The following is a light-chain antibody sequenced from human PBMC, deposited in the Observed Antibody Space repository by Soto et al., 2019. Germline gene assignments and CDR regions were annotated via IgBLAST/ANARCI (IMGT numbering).Light chain of an antibody. CDR2: DTS. V-gene: IGKV3-15*01. CDR3: QQYNNWPPWT. J-gene: IGKJ1*01. CDR1: QSVSSN. Sequence: EIVMTQSPATLSVSPGERATLSCRASQSVSSNLAWYQQKPGQAPRLLIYDTSTRATGIPARFSGSGSGTEFTLTISSLQSEDFAVYYCQQYNNWPPWTFGQGPRWIS.